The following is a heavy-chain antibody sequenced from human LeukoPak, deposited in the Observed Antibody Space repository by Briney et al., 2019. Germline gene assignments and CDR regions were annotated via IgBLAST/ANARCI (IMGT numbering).Heavy chain of an antibody. CDR1: GFTFSSYG. J-gene: IGHJ4*02. CDR2: IYSGGST. D-gene: IGHD3-22*01. CDR3: ARRAGDYSHPYDY. V-gene: IGHV3-53*01. Sequence: GSLRLSCAASGFTFSSYGMSWVRQAPGKGLEWVSFIYSGGSTQYSDSVKGRFTISRDNSKNTLYLQMNSLRAEDTAVYYCARRAGDYSHPYDYWGQGTLVTVSS.